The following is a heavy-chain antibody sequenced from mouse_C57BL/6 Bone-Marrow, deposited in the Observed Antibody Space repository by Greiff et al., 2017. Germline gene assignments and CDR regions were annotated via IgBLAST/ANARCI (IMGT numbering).Heavy chain of an antibody. D-gene: IGHD2-1*01. V-gene: IGHV1-81*01. Sequence: QVQLQQSGAELARPGASVKLSCKASGYTFTSYGINWVKQRTGQGLEWIGEIYPRSGNTYYNEKFKGKATLTADKSSSTAYMELRSLTSEDSAVYFCAGGVSRRRYYAMDYWGQGTSVTVSS. J-gene: IGHJ4*01. CDR2: IYPRSGNT. CDR3: AGGVSRRRYYAMDY. CDR1: GYTFTSYG.